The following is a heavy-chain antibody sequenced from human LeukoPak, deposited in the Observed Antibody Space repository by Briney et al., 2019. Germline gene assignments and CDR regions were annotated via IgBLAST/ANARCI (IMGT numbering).Heavy chain of an antibody. V-gene: IGHV3-7*01. Sequence: GGSLRLSCAASGFTFSGYWMSWVRQAPGKGLEWVANTKQDGSDKDYADSVKGRFTISRDNAKNSLYLLMNSLRAEDTAVYYCATDVRDEYSSGWYPIGYWGQGTLVTVSS. J-gene: IGHJ4*02. D-gene: IGHD6-19*01. CDR3: ATDVRDEYSSGWYPIGY. CDR1: GFTFSGYW. CDR2: TKQDGSDK.